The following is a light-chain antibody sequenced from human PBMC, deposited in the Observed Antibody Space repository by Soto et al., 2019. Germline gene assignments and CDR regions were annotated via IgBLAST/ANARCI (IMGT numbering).Light chain of an antibody. Sequence: EIVLTQSPGTLSLSPGERATLSYRASQSVSSSYLAWYQQKPGQAPRLLIYGASTRASGIPARFSGSGSGTEFTLTIGSLQSEDFAVYYCQQYSSSPSFGQGTRLEIK. CDR1: QSVSSSY. J-gene: IGKJ5*01. CDR3: QQYSSSPS. CDR2: GAS. V-gene: IGKV3-20*01.